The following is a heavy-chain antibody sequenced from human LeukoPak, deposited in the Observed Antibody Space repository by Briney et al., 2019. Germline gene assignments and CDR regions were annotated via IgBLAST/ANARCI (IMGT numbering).Heavy chain of an antibody. J-gene: IGHJ3*02. D-gene: IGHD2-8*02. V-gene: IGHV1-18*01. CDR3: ARDAFAVLVVNAFDI. CDR1: GYTFTNFD. Sequence: GASVKVSCKASGYTFTNFDINWVRQATGQGPEWMGWISAYNGNTKYAQKFQGRVTMTTDTSTSTAYMELRSLTSDDTAMYYCARDAFAVLVVNAFDIWGQGTTVTVSS. CDR2: ISAYNGNT.